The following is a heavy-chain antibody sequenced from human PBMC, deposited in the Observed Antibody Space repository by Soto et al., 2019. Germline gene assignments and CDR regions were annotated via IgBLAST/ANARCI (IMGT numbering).Heavy chain of an antibody. J-gene: IGHJ4*02. CDR3: VRSGDNYNLLDY. CDR1: GFTFIDHY. V-gene: IGHV3-11*06. D-gene: IGHD1-1*01. Sequence: GGSLRLSCAASGFTFIDHYMSWIRQAPGKGLEWIGYSSNSGSFTRYADSMKGRFSISRDNAKNSLYLQINSLRGDDTATYFCVRSGDNYNLLDYWGQGTPVTVSS. CDR2: SSNSGSFT.